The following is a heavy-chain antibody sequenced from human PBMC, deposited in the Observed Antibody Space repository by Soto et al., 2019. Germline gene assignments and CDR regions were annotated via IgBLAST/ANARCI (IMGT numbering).Heavy chain of an antibody. V-gene: IGHV3-33*01. CDR3: AIILEGDYWKYAFDI. J-gene: IGHJ3*02. D-gene: IGHD4-17*01. CDR1: GFTFSSYG. Sequence: QVQLVESGGGVVQPGRSLRLSCAASGFTFSSYGMHWVRQAPGKGLEWVAVIWYDGSNKYYADSVKGRFTISRDNSKNTLYLKMNSLRAEDTGVFYCAIILEGDYWKYAFDIWGQGTMVTVSS. CDR2: IWYDGSNK.